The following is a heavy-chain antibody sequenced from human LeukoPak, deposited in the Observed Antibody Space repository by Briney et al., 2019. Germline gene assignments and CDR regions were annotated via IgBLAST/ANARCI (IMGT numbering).Heavy chain of an antibody. Sequence: SQTLSLTCALSGDSVSSNSAAWRWLRQSPSRGLEWLGRTYHRSKWYNDYAVSVKSPITIKPDTSKNQFSLQLNSVTPEDTAVYYCASMAATGRGDYWGQGTLVTVSS. J-gene: IGHJ4*02. CDR3: ASMAATGRGDY. D-gene: IGHD6-13*01. CDR1: GDSVSSNSAA. CDR2: TYHRSKWYN. V-gene: IGHV6-1*01.